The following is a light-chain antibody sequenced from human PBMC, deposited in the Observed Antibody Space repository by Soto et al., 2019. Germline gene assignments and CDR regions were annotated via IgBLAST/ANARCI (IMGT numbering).Light chain of an antibody. Sequence: QSVLNQPASVSGSPGQSITISCTGTSSDVGGYNYVSWYQQHPGKAPKLMIYDVSNRPSGVSNRFSGSKSGNTASLTISGLQAEDEADYYCSSYTSSSTYVFGTGTRSPS. CDR1: SSDVGGYNY. V-gene: IGLV2-14*01. J-gene: IGLJ1*01. CDR3: SSYTSSSTYV. CDR2: DVS.